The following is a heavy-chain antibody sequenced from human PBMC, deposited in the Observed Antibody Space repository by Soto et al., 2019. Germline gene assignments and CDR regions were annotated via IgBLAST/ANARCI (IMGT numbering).Heavy chain of an antibody. CDR3: ASSHYDFWSGYYPSPPNFDY. CDR1: GGSISSSSYY. V-gene: IGHV4-39*01. J-gene: IGHJ4*02. CDR2: IYYSGST. Sequence: SETLSLTCTVSGGSISSSSYYWGWIRQPPGKGLEWIGSIYYSGSTYYNPSLKSRVTISVDTSKNQFSLKLSSVTAADTAVYYCASSHYDFWSGYYPSPPNFDYWGQGTLVTVSS. D-gene: IGHD3-3*01.